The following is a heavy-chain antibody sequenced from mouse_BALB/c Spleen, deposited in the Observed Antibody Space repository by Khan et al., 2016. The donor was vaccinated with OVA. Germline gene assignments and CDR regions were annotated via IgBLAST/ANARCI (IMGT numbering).Heavy chain of an antibody. CDR1: GYSITSDYA. J-gene: IGHJ3*01. CDR2: IAYSGST. CDR3: ARYDYGTAWFAY. D-gene: IGHD1-2*01. Sequence: EVQLQESGPGLVKPSQSLSLTCTVTGYSITSDYAWNWIRQFPGNKLEWMGYIAYSGSTNYNPSLKSRISFTRDTSKNQFFLHLNSVTTEDTATYYCARYDYGTAWFAYWGQGTLVTVSA. V-gene: IGHV3-2*02.